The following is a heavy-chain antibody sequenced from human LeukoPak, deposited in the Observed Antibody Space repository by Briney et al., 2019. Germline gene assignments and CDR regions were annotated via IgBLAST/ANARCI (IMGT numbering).Heavy chain of an antibody. CDR3: ARGTTEQWFDP. V-gene: IGHV1-69*05. Sequence: SVNVSCTASGGTFSSYAIGWVRQAPGEGLEWMGGIIPIFGTANYAQKLQGRVTITTDESTSTAYMELSSLRSEDTAVYYCARGTTEQWFDPWGQGNLVTVSS. J-gene: IGHJ5*02. CDR2: IIPIFGTA. D-gene: IGHD1-7*01. CDR1: GGTFSSYA.